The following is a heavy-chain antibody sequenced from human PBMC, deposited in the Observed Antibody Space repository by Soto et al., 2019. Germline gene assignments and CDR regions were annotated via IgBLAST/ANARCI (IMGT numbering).Heavy chain of an antibody. Sequence: QVQLQESCPGLVKPSETLSRTCVVSTGSISSHYLRGIRQPPGSGLEWIGFIHYSWSTNYSPSLRRRVSGSSDTSRHQFSMHLSSATAAGTAVYYCARRDYSPSSLGPFDQWREGILAPASS. D-gene: IGHD4-4*01. CDR1: TGSISSHY. CDR3: ARRDYSPSSLGPFDQ. J-gene: IGHJ4*02. CDR2: IHYSWST. V-gene: IGHV4-59*11.